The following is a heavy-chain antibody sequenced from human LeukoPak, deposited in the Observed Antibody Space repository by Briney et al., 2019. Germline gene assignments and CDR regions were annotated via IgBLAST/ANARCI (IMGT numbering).Heavy chain of an antibody. CDR1: GGSFSVYY. Sequence: SETLPLSHADKGGSFSVYYWSWIRQPPGKGLEWNGEIKHSGSTNYNPSLKSRVTISVDTSKNQFSLKLSSVTAADTAVYYCARHGGLLWFWFDPWGQGTLVTVSS. J-gene: IGHJ5*02. V-gene: IGHV4-34*01. D-gene: IGHD3-10*01. CDR3: ARHGGLLWFWFDP. CDR2: IKHSGST.